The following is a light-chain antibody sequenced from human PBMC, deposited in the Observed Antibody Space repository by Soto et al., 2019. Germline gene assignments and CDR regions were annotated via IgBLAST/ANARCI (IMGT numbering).Light chain of an antibody. V-gene: IGKV1-39*01. J-gene: IGKJ1*01. CDR3: QQSYNTPLT. Sequence: IEVTQSPSSLAASVGDRVTITCRASQTISTYVNWYRQKSGAAPELLIYDASTLQSGVPSRFRGGGSGTDFTLTISSLQPDDFATYYCQQSYNTPLTFGQGTKVEIK. CDR1: QTISTY. CDR2: DAS.